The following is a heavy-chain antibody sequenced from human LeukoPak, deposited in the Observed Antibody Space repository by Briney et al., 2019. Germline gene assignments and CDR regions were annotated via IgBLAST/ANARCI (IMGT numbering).Heavy chain of an antibody. D-gene: IGHD6-6*01. V-gene: IGHV1-69*13. CDR1: GGTFSSYA. CDR2: IIPIFGTA. CDR3: AREDRMQLASAPSYYYYYGMDV. J-gene: IGHJ6*02. Sequence: GASVSVSCKASGGTFSSYAISWVRQAPGQGLEWMGGIIPIFGTANYAQKFQGRVTITADESTSTAYMELSSLRSEDTAVYYCAREDRMQLASAPSYYYYYGMDVWGQGTTVTVSS.